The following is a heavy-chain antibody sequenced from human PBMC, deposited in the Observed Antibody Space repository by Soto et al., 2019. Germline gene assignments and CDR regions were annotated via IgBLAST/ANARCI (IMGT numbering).Heavy chain of an antibody. J-gene: IGHJ6*03. Sequence: QVQLVQSGAEVKKPGSSVKVSCKASGGTFSSYTISWVRQAPGQGLEWMGRIIPILGIANYAQKFQGRVRLTADKSTSTAYMELSSLRSEDTAVYYCAGRGYCSGGSCFPIYCYMHVWGKGTTVTVSS. CDR3: AGRGYCSGGSCFPIYCYMHV. CDR2: IIPILGIA. D-gene: IGHD2-15*01. CDR1: GGTFSSYT. V-gene: IGHV1-69*02.